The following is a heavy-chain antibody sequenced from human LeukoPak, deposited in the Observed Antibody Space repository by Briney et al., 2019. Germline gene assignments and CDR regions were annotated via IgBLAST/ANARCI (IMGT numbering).Heavy chain of an antibody. V-gene: IGHV3-23*01. J-gene: IGHJ2*01. D-gene: IGHD5-24*01. CDR1: GGSISPYY. CDR3: AKTIPYWYFDL. CDR2: ISGSGGST. Sequence: ETLSLTCTVSGGSISPYYWSWVRQAPGKGLEWVSAISGSGGSTFYADSVVGRFIISRDNSKNTLYLQMSSLRAEDTAIYYCAKTIPYWYFDLWGRGTLVTVSS.